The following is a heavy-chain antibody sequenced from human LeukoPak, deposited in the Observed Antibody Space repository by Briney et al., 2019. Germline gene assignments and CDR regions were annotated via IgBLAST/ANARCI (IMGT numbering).Heavy chain of an antibody. J-gene: IGHJ5*02. V-gene: IGHV4-59*01. Sequence: SETLSLTCTVSGGSMSSYYWSWIRQPPRKGLEWIGYIYYSGSTNYNPSLRSRVNISVDTSKNQFALKLSSVTAADTAVYYCARAFRMYALHNWFDPWGQGTLVTVSS. D-gene: IGHD2-8*01. CDR3: ARAFRMYALHNWFDP. CDR2: IYYSGST. CDR1: GGSMSSYY.